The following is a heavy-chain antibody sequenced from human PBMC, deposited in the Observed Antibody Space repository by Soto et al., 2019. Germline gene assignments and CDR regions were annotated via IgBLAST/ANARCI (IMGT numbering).Heavy chain of an antibody. Sequence: SETLSVTCTVSGGSISSSSYYWGWIRQPPGKGLEWIGSIYYSGSTYYNPSLKSRVTISVDTSKNQFSLKLSSVTAADTAVYYCARHEHYYYDSSGYYPQGPYFDYWGQGTLVTVSS. CDR3: ARHEHYYYDSSGYYPQGPYFDY. J-gene: IGHJ4*02. CDR2: IYYSGST. D-gene: IGHD3-22*01. CDR1: GGSISSSSYY. V-gene: IGHV4-39*01.